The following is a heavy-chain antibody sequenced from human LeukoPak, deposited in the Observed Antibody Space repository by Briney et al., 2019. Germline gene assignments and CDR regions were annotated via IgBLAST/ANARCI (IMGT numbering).Heavy chain of an antibody. D-gene: IGHD2-8*01. CDR2: ISANNGNT. J-gene: IGHJ3*02. CDR1: GYTFTSYG. V-gene: IGHV1-18*01. CDR3: ARGLYCTNGVCYIVAFDI. Sequence: ASVKVSCKASGYTFTSYGISWVRQAPGQGLEWMGWISANNGNTNYAQKLQGRVTMTTDTSTSTAYMELRSLGSEDTAVYYCARGLYCTNGVCYIVAFDIWGQGTMVTVSS.